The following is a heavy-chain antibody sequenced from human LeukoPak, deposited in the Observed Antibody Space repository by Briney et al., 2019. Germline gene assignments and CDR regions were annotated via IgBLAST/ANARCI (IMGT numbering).Heavy chain of an antibody. J-gene: IGHJ4*02. CDR2: IYYSGST. CDR3: AGHGRVGATIYYFDY. Sequence: SETLSLTCTVSGGSISSYYWSWIRQPPGKGLEWIGYIYYSGSTNYNPSLKSRVTISVDTSKNQFSLKLSSVTAADTAVYYCAGHGRVGATIYYFDYWGQGTLVTVSS. CDR1: GGSISSYY. D-gene: IGHD1-26*01. V-gene: IGHV4-59*08.